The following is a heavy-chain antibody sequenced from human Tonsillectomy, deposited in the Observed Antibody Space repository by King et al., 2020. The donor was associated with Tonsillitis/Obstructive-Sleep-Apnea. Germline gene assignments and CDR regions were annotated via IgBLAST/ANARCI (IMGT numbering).Heavy chain of an antibody. V-gene: IGHV3-23*04. CDR3: AKVNAYDSSGYYSA. D-gene: IGHD3-22*01. J-gene: IGHJ5*02. CDR2: ISGSGDST. CDR1: GFTFSSYA. Sequence: VQLVESGGGLVQPGGSLRLSCAASGFTFSSYAMSWVRQAPGKGLEWGSGISGSGDSTYYADSVKGRFTISRDNSKNTLYLQMNSLRGEDTAVYYCAKVNAYDSSGYYSAWGQGTLVTVSS.